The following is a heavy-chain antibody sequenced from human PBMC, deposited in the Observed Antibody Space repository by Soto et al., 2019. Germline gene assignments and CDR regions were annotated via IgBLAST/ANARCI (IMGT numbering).Heavy chain of an antibody. Sequence: EVQLLESGGGLVQPGGSLRVSCAASGFTFSSYAMTWVRQAPGKGLEWVSSISGSVGSAYSADSVKGRFTISRNTPKNTLYLQMNSLRAEDTAVYSCAKGSQEYPEGKCIDYWGQGTLVTVSS. CDR1: GFTFSSYA. CDR2: ISGSVGSA. V-gene: IGHV3-23*01. CDR3: AKGSQEYPEGKCIDY. J-gene: IGHJ4*02.